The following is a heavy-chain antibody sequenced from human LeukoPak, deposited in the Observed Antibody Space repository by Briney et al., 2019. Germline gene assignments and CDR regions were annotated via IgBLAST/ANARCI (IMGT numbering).Heavy chain of an antibody. Sequence: SETPSLTCAVYGGSFSGYYWSWIRQPPGKGLEWIGEINHSGSTNYNPSLKSRVTISVDTSKNQFSLKLSSVTAADTAVYYCARVRSSTSFDYWGQGTLVTVSS. V-gene: IGHV4-34*01. CDR3: ARVRSSTSFDY. CDR2: INHSGST. D-gene: IGHD2-2*01. CDR1: GGSFSGYY. J-gene: IGHJ4*02.